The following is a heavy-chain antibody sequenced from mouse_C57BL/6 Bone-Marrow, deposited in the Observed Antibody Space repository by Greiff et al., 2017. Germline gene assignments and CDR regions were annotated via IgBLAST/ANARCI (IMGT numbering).Heavy chain of an antibody. Sequence: EVQLQQSVAELVRPGASVKLSCTASGFNIKNTYMHWVKQRPEQGLEWIGRINPANGNTKYAPKFQGKATITADTSSNTAYLQLSSLTSEDTAIYYCARPYYGSSYGGAMDYWGQGTSVTVSS. J-gene: IGHJ4*01. CDR3: ARPYYGSSYGGAMDY. CDR2: INPANGNT. CDR1: GFNIKNTY. V-gene: IGHV14-3*01. D-gene: IGHD1-1*01.